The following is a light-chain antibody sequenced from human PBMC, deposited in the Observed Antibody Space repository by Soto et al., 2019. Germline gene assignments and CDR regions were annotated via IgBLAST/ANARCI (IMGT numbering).Light chain of an antibody. CDR3: QQYNNWPPIT. CDR1: QSVNSK. J-gene: IGKJ5*01. Sequence: EIVMTKSPATLSVSPGERVSLSCRASQSVNSKLAWYQQKPGQAPRLLIYGASTRATGIPARFSGSGSGTEFTLTISSLQSEDLAVYFCQQYNNWPPITVGQGTRLEIK. V-gene: IGKV3-15*01. CDR2: GAS.